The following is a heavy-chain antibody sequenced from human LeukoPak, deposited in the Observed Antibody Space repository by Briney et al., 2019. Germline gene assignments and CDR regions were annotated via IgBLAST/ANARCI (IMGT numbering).Heavy chain of an antibody. CDR3: ARDVVLITANWFDP. CDR1: GGSISTYY. J-gene: IGHJ5*02. V-gene: IGHV4-4*07. D-gene: IGHD3-22*01. Sequence: PSETLSLTCTVSGGSISTYYWSRIRQPAGKGLEWIGRIYSSGSTNYNPSLKSRVTMSVDTSKNQFSLNLSSVTAADTAVYYCARDVVLITANWFDPWGQGTLVTVSS. CDR2: IYSSGST.